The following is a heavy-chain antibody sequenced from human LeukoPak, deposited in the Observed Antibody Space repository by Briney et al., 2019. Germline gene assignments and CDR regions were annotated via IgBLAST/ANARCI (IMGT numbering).Heavy chain of an antibody. J-gene: IGHJ4*02. CDR3: GRGFSIVPAGIPDY. V-gene: IGHV3-53*01. CDR2: IYSGGST. Sequence: GGSLRLSCAASGFTFSSNYMSWVRQAPGKGLEGVAVIYSGGSTYYADSLKGRFTISRDNYKNTLYLQMNTLRAEDTAVYYCGRGFSIVPAGIPDYWGLGTLVTVSS. D-gene: IGHD2-2*02. CDR1: GFTFSSNY.